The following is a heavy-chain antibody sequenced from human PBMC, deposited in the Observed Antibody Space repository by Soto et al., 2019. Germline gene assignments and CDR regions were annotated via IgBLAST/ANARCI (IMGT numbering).Heavy chain of an antibody. D-gene: IGHD3-3*01. Sequence: PGGSLRLSCAASGFTFSSYSMNWVRQAPGKGLEWVSSISSSSSYIYYADSVKGRFTISRDNAKNSLYLQMNSLRAEDTAVYYCARDLGDDYDFWSGYFYYYYYGMDVWGQGTTVTVSS. V-gene: IGHV3-21*01. CDR1: GFTFSSYS. CDR2: ISSSSSYI. J-gene: IGHJ6*02. CDR3: ARDLGDDYDFWSGYFYYYYYGMDV.